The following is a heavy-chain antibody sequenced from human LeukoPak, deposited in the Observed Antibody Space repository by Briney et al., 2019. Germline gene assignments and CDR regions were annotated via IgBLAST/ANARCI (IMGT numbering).Heavy chain of an antibody. Sequence: SVKVSCKASGGTFSSYAISWMRQAPGQGLEWMGGIIPIFGTANYAQKFQGRVTITTDESTSTAYMELSSLRSEDTAVYYCAILIVVVTATPSGGYWGQGTLVTVSS. CDR3: AILIVVVTATPSGGY. V-gene: IGHV1-69*05. J-gene: IGHJ4*02. CDR1: GGTFSSYA. CDR2: IIPIFGTA. D-gene: IGHD2-21*02.